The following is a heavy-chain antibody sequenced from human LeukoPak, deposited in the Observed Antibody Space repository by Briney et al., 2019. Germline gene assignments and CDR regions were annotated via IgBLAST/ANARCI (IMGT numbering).Heavy chain of an antibody. Sequence: GASVKVSCKASGYTFTGYYMHWVRQAPGQGLEWMGWINPNSGGTNYAQKFQGRVTMTRDTSISTAYMELSRLRSDDTAVYYCARGPPCNYYYYMDVWGKGTTVTVSS. CDR2: INPNSGGT. V-gene: IGHV1-2*02. D-gene: IGHD2-8*01. J-gene: IGHJ6*03. CDR3: ARGPPCNYYYYMDV. CDR1: GYTFTGYY.